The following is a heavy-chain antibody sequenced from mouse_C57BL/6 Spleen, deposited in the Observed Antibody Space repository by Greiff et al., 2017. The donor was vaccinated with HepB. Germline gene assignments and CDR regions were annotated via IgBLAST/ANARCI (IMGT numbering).Heavy chain of an antibody. D-gene: IGHD1-1*01. Sequence: VQLQQSGAELMKPGASVKLSCKATGYTFTGYWIEWVKQRPGHGLEWIGEILPGSGSTNYNEKFKGKATFTADTSSNTAYMQRSSLTTEDFAIYYCARGGITTVVATNDYWGQGTTLTVSS. CDR3: ARGGITTVVATNDY. J-gene: IGHJ2*01. CDR1: GYTFTGYW. V-gene: IGHV1-9*01. CDR2: ILPGSGST.